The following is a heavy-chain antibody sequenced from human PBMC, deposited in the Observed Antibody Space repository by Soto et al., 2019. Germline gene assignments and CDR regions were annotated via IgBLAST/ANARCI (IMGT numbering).Heavy chain of an antibody. V-gene: IGHV3-23*01. Sequence: EVQLLESGGDLVQPGGSLRLSCGVSGFSFSSYAMAWVRQAPGKGLEWLSVITVRSHTTYYADSVRGRFTISRDDSRDTLYLQLNRLRGDDTAVYYCARGLAACGTGGLTYYFDFWGQGTLVTVSP. CDR2: ITVRSHTT. D-gene: IGHD6-13*01. J-gene: IGHJ4*02. CDR3: ARGLAACGTGGLTYYFDF. CDR1: GFSFSSYA.